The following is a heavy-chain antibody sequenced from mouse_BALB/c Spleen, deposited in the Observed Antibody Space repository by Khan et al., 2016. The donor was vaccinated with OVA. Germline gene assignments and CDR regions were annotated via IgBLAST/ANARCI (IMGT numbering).Heavy chain of an antibody. CDR1: GYTFTDFA. Sequence: QVQLQQSGAELVRPGVSVKISCKGSGYTFTDFAIHWVKQSHAKSLEWIGVISSYYGDASYNQKFKGKATMTVDNSSSTAYMELAGLTYEDSAIYYCARGSGNSRFAYWGQGTLVTVSA. V-gene: IGHV1S137*01. J-gene: IGHJ3*01. CDR3: ARGSGNSRFAY. D-gene: IGHD1-3*01. CDR2: ISSYYGDA.